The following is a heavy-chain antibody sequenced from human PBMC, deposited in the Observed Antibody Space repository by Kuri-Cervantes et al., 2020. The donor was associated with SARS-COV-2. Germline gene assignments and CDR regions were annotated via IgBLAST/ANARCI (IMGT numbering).Heavy chain of an antibody. J-gene: IGHJ4*03. CDR3: VKCAAASHPCYLDY. CDR2: ITDDGAYT. Sequence: GGSLTLSCAGSRFTLSSFAMAWVRQAPGKGLEWIAGITDDGAYTYFADSVKGRFIISRDNSKNSMTLQMSSLRAVDTAIYYGVKCAAASHPCYLDYWGQGTLVTVSS. CDR1: RFTLSSFA. V-gene: IGHV3-23*01. D-gene: IGHD6-13*01.